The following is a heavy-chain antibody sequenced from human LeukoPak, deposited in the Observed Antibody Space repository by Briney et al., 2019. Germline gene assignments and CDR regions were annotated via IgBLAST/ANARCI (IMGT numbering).Heavy chain of an antibody. CDR3: AKDDGLIAAAPSPLDAFDI. Sequence: GGSLSLSCAVSGFSFTSYGMQWVRPAAGKGLGWVAVISYVVSKKYYGDSVKGRFTISRDNSTNTWYLQMNSLRAEDTAVYYCAKDDGLIAAAPSPLDAFDIWGQGTMVTVSS. CDR2: ISYVVSKK. J-gene: IGHJ3*02. V-gene: IGHV3-30*18. D-gene: IGHD6-13*01. CDR1: GFSFTSYG.